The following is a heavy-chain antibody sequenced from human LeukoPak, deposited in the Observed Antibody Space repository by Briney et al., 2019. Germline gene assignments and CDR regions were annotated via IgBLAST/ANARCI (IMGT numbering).Heavy chain of an antibody. Sequence: ESLKISCKGSGYSFTSYWIGWVRQMPGKGLEWMGIIYPGDSDTRYSPSFQGRVTISADKSISTAYLQWSSLKASDTAMYYCAREYYYGSGSYPDAFDIWGQGTVGTVSS. CDR3: AREYYYGSGSYPDAFDI. V-gene: IGHV5-51*01. CDR2: IYPGDSDT. D-gene: IGHD3-10*01. CDR1: GYSFTSYW. J-gene: IGHJ3*02.